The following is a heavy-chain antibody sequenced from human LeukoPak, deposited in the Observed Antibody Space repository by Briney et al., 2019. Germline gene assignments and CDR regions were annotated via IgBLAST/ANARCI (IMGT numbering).Heavy chain of an antibody. CDR1: GFIFGSYS. J-gene: IGHJ6*02. Sequence: GGSLRLSCAASGFIFGSYSINWVRQAPGKGLEWVSSISSSSSYIYYADSVKDRFTISRDNAKNSLCLQMNSLRAEDTAVYYCARAEGDYLNYYGMDVWGQGTTLTVSS. D-gene: IGHD4-17*01. CDR3: ARAEGDYLNYYGMDV. CDR2: ISSSSSYI. V-gene: IGHV3-21*01.